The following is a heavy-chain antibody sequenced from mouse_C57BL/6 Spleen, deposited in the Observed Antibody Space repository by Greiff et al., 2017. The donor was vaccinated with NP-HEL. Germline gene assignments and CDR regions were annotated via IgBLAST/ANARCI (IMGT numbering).Heavy chain of an antibody. D-gene: IGHD1-1*01. CDR3: AYYYGSSYFAY. CDR1: GYTFTDYY. J-gene: IGHJ3*01. Sequence: EVQLQQSGPELVKPGASVKISCKASGYTFTDYYMNWVKQSHGKSLEWIGDINPNNGGTSYNQKFKGKATLTVDKSSSTAYMELRSLTSGDSAVYYCAYYYGSSYFAYWGQGTLVTVSA. CDR2: INPNNGGT. V-gene: IGHV1-26*01.